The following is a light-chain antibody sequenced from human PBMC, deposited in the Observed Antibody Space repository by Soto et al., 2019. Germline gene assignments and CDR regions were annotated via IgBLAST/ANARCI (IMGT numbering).Light chain of an antibody. CDR2: GAS. J-gene: IGKJ2*01. CDR3: QHYSSSPPMYT. Sequence: EIVLTQSPGTLSLSPGERATLSCRASQSVNSRFLAWYQQKPGQAPRLLMYGASTRATGIPDRFSGSGSGADFTLTISRLEPEDFAVYYCQHYSSSPPMYTFGQGTKLEIK. V-gene: IGKV3-20*01. CDR1: QSVNSRF.